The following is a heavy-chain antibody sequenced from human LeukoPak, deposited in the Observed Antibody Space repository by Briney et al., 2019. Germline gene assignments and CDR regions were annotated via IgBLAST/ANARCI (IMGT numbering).Heavy chain of an antibody. J-gene: IGHJ4*02. CDR3: ARGENTYIDY. CDR2: ISSSSSTI. D-gene: IGHD3-16*01. V-gene: IGHV3-48*01. CDR1: GFTFSSYS. Sequence: GGSLRLSCAASGFTFSSYSMNWVRQAPGKGLEWVSYISSSSSTIYYADSVKGRFTISRDNAKNSLYLQMNSLRAEDTAVYYCARGENTYIDYWGQGTLVTVSS.